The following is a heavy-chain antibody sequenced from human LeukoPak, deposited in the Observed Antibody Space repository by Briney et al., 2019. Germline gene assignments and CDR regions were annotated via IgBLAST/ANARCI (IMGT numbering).Heavy chain of an antibody. CDR1: GGSISSYY. CDR3: ARACTHYDFCHYGMDV. Sequence: SETLSLTRTVSGGSISSYYWSWIRQPPGKGLEWIGYIYYSGSTNYNPSLKSRVTISVDTSKNQFSLKLSSVTAADTAVYYCARACTHYDFCHYGMDVWGQGATVTVSS. J-gene: IGHJ6*02. CDR2: IYYSGST. V-gene: IGHV4-59*01. D-gene: IGHD3-3*01.